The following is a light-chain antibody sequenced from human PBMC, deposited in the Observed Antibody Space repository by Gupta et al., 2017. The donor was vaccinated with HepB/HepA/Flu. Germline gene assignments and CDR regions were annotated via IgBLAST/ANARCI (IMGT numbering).Light chain of an antibody. Sequence: QSALTQPASVSGSPGQSITISCTGASSDVGRYNYVSWYQQHPGKAPKVMIYDVSNRPSGVSNRFSGSQSGNTASLTISGLQAEDEADYYCSSYTTSSTLVFGGGTKLTGL. J-gene: IGLJ2*01. CDR2: DVS. CDR1: SSDVGRYNY. V-gene: IGLV2-14*01. CDR3: SSYTTSSTLV.